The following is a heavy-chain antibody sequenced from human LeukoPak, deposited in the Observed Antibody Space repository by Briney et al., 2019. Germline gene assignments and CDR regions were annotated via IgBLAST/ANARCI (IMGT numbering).Heavy chain of an antibody. V-gene: IGHV1-69*13. D-gene: IGHD2-15*01. Sequence: SVKVSCKASGGTFSSYAISWVRQAPGQGLEWMGGIVPIFGTANYAQKFQGRVTITADESTSTAYMELSSLRSEDTAVYYCARDQLGYCSGGSCYSPQLQHWGQGTLVTVSS. CDR2: IVPIFGTA. J-gene: IGHJ1*01. CDR3: ARDQLGYCSGGSCYSPQLQH. CDR1: GGTFSSYA.